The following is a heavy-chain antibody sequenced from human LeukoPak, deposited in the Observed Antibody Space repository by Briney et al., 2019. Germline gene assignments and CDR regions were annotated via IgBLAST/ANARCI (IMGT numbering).Heavy chain of an antibody. CDR2: IYPGDSDT. CDR1: GYRFTSYW. J-gene: IGHJ4*02. V-gene: IGHV5-51*01. D-gene: IGHD3-22*01. Sequence: GGSLKISFKGSGYRFTSYWIGWVRQIPGKGLEWMGIIYPGDSDTRYSPSFQGQVTISADKSISTAYLQWSSLKASDTAMYYCARREYYDSSTDTLDYWGQGTLVTVSS. CDR3: ARREYYDSSTDTLDY.